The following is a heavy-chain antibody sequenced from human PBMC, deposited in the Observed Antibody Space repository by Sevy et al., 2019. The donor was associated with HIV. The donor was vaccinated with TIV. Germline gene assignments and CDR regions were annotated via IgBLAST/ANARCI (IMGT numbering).Heavy chain of an antibody. CDR3: ARGYFDWSYGFRIGDLDY. CDR1: GYTFTSYD. J-gene: IGHJ4*02. CDR2: MNPNSGNT. Sequence: ASVKVSCKASGYTFTSYDINWVRQATGQGLEWMGWMNPNSGNTGYAQKFQGRVTMTRNTSISTAYMELSSLRSEDTAVYYRARGYFDWSYGFRIGDLDYWGQGTLVTVSS. D-gene: IGHD3-9*01. V-gene: IGHV1-8*01.